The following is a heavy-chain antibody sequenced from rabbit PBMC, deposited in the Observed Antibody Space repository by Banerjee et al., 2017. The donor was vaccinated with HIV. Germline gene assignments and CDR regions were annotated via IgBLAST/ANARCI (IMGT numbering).Heavy chain of an antibody. Sequence: QSLEESGGDLVKPGASLTLTCTASGFSFSSSYYMCWVRQAPGKGLEWIACIYAGSSGSTYYASWAKGRFTISRTSSTTVTLQMTSLTAADTATYFCARDDIRYTDDGPGYGYDLWGQGTLVTVS. J-gene: IGHJ3*01. D-gene: IGHD6-1*01. CDR2: IYAGSSGST. V-gene: IGHV1S40*01. CDR3: ARDDIRYTDDGPGYGYDL. CDR1: GFSFSSSYY.